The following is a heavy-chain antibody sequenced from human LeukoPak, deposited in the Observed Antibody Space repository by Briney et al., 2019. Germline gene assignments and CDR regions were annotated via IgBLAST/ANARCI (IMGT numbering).Heavy chain of an antibody. Sequence: GGSLRLSCAASGFTFSSYAMSWVRQAPGKGLEWVSAISGSGGSTYYADSVKGRFTISRDNSKNTLYLQMNSLRAEDTAVYYCAKDSYIVVVPAPNWFDPWGQGTLVTVSS. V-gene: IGHV3-23*01. CDR3: AKDSYIVVVPAPNWFDP. CDR1: GFTFSSYA. D-gene: IGHD2-2*01. J-gene: IGHJ5*02. CDR2: ISGSGGST.